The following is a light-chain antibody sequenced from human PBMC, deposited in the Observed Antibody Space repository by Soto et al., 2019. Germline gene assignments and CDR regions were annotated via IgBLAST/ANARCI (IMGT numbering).Light chain of an antibody. CDR2: GAS. Sequence: ENVLTQSPGTLSLSPGERATLSCRASQTVSSYLTWYQQRPGQAPRLLIYGASKRATGIPDRFSGSGSGTDFTLTISRLEPEDFALYYCQQYGTSPITFGQETRLEI. J-gene: IGKJ5*01. CDR3: QQYGTSPIT. CDR1: QTVSSY. V-gene: IGKV3-20*01.